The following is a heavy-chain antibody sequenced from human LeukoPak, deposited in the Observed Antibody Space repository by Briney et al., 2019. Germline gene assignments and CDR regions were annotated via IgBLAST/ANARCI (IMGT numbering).Heavy chain of an antibody. CDR3: ARLPGGDSSSVVAFDI. Sequence: SETLSLTCAVSGGSISTYYWSWIRQPAGKGLEWIGRIHTSGTTNYSPSLKSRVTMSVDTSEKQLSLNLRSVTAADTAVYYCARLPGGDSSSVVAFDIWGQGTMVTVSS. CDR1: GGSISTYY. CDR2: IHTSGTT. D-gene: IGHD2-21*02. J-gene: IGHJ3*02. V-gene: IGHV4-4*07.